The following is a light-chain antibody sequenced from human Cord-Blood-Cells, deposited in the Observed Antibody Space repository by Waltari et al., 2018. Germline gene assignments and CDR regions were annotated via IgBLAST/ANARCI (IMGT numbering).Light chain of an antibody. J-gene: IGLJ2*01. Sequence: QSVLTQPPSVSGAPGHRVTISCTGSSSHIGAGYDVHWYQQLPGTAPNLLIYGNSKRPSGVPDRFSGSKSGTSASLAITGLQAEDEADYYCQSYDSSLSVVFGGGTKLTVL. CDR1: SSHIGAGYD. CDR2: GNS. V-gene: IGLV1-40*01. CDR3: QSYDSSLSVV.